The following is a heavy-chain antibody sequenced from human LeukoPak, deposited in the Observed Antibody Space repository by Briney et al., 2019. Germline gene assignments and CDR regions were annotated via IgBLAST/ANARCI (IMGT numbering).Heavy chain of an antibody. J-gene: IGHJ6*03. Sequence: PSETLSLTCTVSGGSISSSSYYWGWIRQPPGKGLEWIGEINHSGSTNYNPSLKSRVTISVDTSKNQFSLKLSSVTAADTAVYYCARLGYCSSTSCYPRLSYYYYMDVWGKGTTVTVSS. V-gene: IGHV4-39*07. CDR3: ARLGYCSSTSCYPRLSYYYYMDV. CDR1: GGSISSSSYY. CDR2: INHSGST. D-gene: IGHD2-2*01.